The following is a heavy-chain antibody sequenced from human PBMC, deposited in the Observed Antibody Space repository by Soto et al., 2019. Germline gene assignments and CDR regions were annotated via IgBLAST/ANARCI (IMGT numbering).Heavy chain of an antibody. CDR3: ARLNSSSSINGMDV. Sequence: AXSVKVSFNASGYTFTGYYMHLLRHTPGQGLEWMGWINPNSGGTNYAQKFQGWVTMTRDTSISTAYMELSRLRPDDTAVYYCARLNSSSSINGMDVWGQGTTVTVSS. CDR1: GYTFTGYY. CDR2: INPNSGGT. J-gene: IGHJ6*02. D-gene: IGHD6-6*01. V-gene: IGHV1-2*04.